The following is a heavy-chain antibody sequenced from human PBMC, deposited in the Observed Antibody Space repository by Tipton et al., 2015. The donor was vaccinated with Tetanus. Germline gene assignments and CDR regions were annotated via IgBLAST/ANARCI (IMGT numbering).Heavy chain of an antibody. CDR1: GGSISGSY. V-gene: IGHV4-59*01. J-gene: IGHJ4*02. D-gene: IGHD3-22*01. Sequence: TLSLTCTVSGGSISGSYWNWIRQPPGKGLEWIGYVYYNGNTHYNPALKSRVTISVDTSKNQFSLKLSSVTAADTAIYYCARGMDYDSSGIDDFWGQGTLVTVSS. CDR3: ARGMDYDSSGIDDF. CDR2: VYYNGNT.